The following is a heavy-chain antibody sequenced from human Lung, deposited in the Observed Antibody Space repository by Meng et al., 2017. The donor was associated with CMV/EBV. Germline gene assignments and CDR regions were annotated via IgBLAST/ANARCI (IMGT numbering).Heavy chain of an antibody. Sequence: GGSXRLXCAASKFTFSTYDMHWVRQAPGKGLEWVAIISYDGINKYNADSVKGRFTISRDNSKNTLYLQMNSLRAEDTAVYYCARGGGGSDGDSYFFDYWGQGKXVTVSS. V-gene: IGHV3-30-3*01. J-gene: IGHJ4*02. CDR2: ISYDGINK. D-gene: IGHD2-21*01. CDR3: ARGGGGSDGDSYFFDY. CDR1: KFTFSTYD.